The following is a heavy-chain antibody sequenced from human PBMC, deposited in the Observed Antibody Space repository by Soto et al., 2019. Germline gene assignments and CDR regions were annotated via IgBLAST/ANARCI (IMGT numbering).Heavy chain of an antibody. D-gene: IGHD6-13*01. CDR2: IIPIFGTA. J-gene: IGHJ6*02. Sequence: ASVKVSCKASGGTFSSYAISWVRQAPGQGLEWMGGIIPIFGTANYAQKFQGRVTITADESTSTAYMELSSLRSEDTAVYYCARVYQTPAAPGDGGGYYYYGMDVWGQGTTVTVSS. CDR1: GGTFSSYA. V-gene: IGHV1-69*13. CDR3: ARVYQTPAAPGDGGGYYYYGMDV.